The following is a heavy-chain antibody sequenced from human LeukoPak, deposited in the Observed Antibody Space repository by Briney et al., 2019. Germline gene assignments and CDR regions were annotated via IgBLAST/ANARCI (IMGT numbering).Heavy chain of an antibody. V-gene: IGHV4-59*01. CDR2: IYYSGST. D-gene: IGHD6-13*01. CDR1: GGSISSYY. J-gene: IGHJ5*02. Sequence: SETLSLTCTVSGGSISSYYWSWIRQPPGKGLEWIGYIYYSGSTNYNPSLKSRVTISVDTSKNQFSLKLSSVTAADTAVYYCARDLYSSSWYWFDPWGRGTLVTVSS. CDR3: ARDLYSSSWYWFDP.